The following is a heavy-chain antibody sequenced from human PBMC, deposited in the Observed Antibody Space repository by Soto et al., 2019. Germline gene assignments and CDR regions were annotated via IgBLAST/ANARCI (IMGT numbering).Heavy chain of an antibody. D-gene: IGHD1-26*01. J-gene: IGHJ2*01. V-gene: IGHV3-48*02. CDR2: ISSSSSGI. CDR3: ARGSLAQYWFFDL. Sequence: GSLRPTGSASGFTFSTYTMSGVRQAPGKGLEWVSYISSSSSGIYYADSVKGRFTISRDNAKKSLYLQMSSLRDDDKAVFYCARGSLAQYWFFDLWGRGTQVTVSS. CDR1: GFTFSTYT.